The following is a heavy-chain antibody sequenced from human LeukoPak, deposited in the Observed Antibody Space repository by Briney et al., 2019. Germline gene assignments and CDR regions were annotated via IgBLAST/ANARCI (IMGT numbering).Heavy chain of an antibody. CDR1: GGSFSGYY. J-gene: IGHJ6*02. Sequence: SETLSLTCAVYGGSFSGYYWSWIRQPPGKGLEWIGEISHSGSTNYNPSLKSRVTISVDTSKNQFSLKLSSVTAADTAVYYCARVRGYCSGGSCYTGYYYYYGMDVWGQGTTVTVSS. D-gene: IGHD2-15*01. CDR2: ISHSGST. V-gene: IGHV4-34*01. CDR3: ARVRGYCSGGSCYTGYYYYYGMDV.